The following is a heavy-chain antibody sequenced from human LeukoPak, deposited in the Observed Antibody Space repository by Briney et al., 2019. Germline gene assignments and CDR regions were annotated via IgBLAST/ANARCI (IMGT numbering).Heavy chain of an antibody. CDR1: GFTLSTYD. D-gene: IGHD1-26*01. CDR3: ARVSRGKWELLGAHDY. V-gene: IGHV3-48*03. Sequence: GGSLRLSCAASGFTLSTYDMHWVRQAPGKGLEWVSYISSSGSTIYYADSVKGRFTISRDNAKNSLYLQMNSLRAEDTAVYYCARVSRGKWELLGAHDYWGQGTLVTVSS. CDR2: ISSSGSTI. J-gene: IGHJ4*02.